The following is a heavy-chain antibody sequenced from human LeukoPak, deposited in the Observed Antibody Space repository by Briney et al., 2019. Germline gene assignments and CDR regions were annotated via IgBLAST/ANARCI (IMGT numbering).Heavy chain of an antibody. Sequence: GGSLRLSCVASGFSFSNYVMHWVRQAPGKGLEWVSSISSSSSYIYYADSVKGRFTISRDNANKNSLYLQMNSLRAEDTALYYCAIRGSPMVRNYWGQGTLVTVSS. CDR1: GFSFSNYV. J-gene: IGHJ4*02. CDR3: AIRGSPMVRNY. V-gene: IGHV3-21*01. CDR2: ISSSSSYI. D-gene: IGHD3-10*01.